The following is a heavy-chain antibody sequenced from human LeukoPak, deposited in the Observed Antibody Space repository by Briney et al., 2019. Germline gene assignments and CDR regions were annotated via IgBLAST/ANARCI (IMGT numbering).Heavy chain of an antibody. CDR2: ISSSGSTI. V-gene: IGHV3-48*04. Sequence: QPGGSLRLSCVASGFTLSSYNMNWVRQAPGKGLEWVSYISSSGSTIYYADSVKGRFTISRDNAKNSLYLQMNSLRAEDTAVYYCAELGITMIGGVWGKGTTVTISS. CDR1: GFTLSSYN. CDR3: AELGITMIGGV. D-gene: IGHD3-10*02. J-gene: IGHJ6*04.